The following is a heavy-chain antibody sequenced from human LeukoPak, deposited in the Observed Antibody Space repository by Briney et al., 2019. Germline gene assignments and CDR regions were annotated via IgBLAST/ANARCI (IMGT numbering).Heavy chain of an antibody. J-gene: IGHJ6*03. CDR1: GFTFSSYA. CDR2: IYSGGST. D-gene: IGHD4-17*01. Sequence: PGGSLRLSCAASGFTFSSYAMSWVRQAPGKGLEWVSVIYSGGSTYYADSVKGRFTISRDNSKNTLYLQMNSPRAEDTAVYYCARAMTTVTLYYYYYMDVWGKGTTVTVSS. CDR3: ARAMTTVTLYYYYYMDV. V-gene: IGHV3-53*01.